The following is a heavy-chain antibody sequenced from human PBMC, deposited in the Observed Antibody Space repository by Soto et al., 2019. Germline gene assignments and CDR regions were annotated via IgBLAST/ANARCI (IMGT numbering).Heavy chain of an antibody. V-gene: IGHV6-1*01. CDR3: ARDLMTSIAAAGTGDIYFDY. D-gene: IGHD6-13*01. Sequence: PSQTLSLTCAISGDSVSSNGAAWNWIRQSPSRGLEWLGRTYYRSKWYNDYAVSVKSRITINPDTSKNQFSLQLNSVTPEDTAVYYCARDLMTSIAAAGTGDIYFDYWGQGTLVTVSS. J-gene: IGHJ4*02. CDR1: GDSVSSNGAA. CDR2: TYYRSKWYN.